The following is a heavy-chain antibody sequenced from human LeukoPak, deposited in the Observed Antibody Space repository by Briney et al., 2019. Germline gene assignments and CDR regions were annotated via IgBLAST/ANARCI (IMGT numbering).Heavy chain of an antibody. CDR1: GGSFSGYY. Sequence: SETLSLTCAVYGGSFSGYYWSWIRQPPGKGLEWIGEINHSGSTNYNPSLKSRVTISVDTSKNQFSLKLSSVTAADTAVYYCARHRGYSYGRYFDYWGQGTLVTVSS. J-gene: IGHJ4*02. V-gene: IGHV4-34*01. CDR3: ARHRGYSYGRYFDY. CDR2: INHSGST. D-gene: IGHD5-18*01.